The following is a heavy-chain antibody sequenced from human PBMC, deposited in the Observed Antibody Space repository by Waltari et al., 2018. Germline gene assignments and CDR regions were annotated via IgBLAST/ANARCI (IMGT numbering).Heavy chain of an antibody. D-gene: IGHD3-22*01. CDR2: INHSGST. CDR1: GGSFSGYY. V-gene: IGHV4-34*01. CDR3: ARGADYYDSSGYS. J-gene: IGHJ3*01. Sequence: QVQLQQWGAGLLKPSETLSLTCAVYGGSFSGYYWSWIRQPPGKGLEWIGEINHSGSTNYNPALKSRVTISVDTSKNQFSLKLSSVTAADTAVYYCARGADYYDSSGYSWGQGTMVTVSS.